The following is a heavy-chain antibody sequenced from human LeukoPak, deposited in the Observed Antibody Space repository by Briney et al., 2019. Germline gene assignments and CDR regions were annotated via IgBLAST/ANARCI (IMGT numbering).Heavy chain of an antibody. D-gene: IGHD6-13*01. CDR1: GGSFSGYY. V-gene: IGHV4-34*01. Sequence: PSETLSLTCAVYGGSFSGYYWSWIRQPPGKGLEWIGEINHSGSTNYNPSFKSRVTISVDTSKNQFSLKLSSVTAADTAVYYCARLIAAARGYLYYYYMAVWGKGTTVTASS. CDR2: INHSGST. J-gene: IGHJ6*03. CDR3: ARLIAAARGYLYYYYMAV.